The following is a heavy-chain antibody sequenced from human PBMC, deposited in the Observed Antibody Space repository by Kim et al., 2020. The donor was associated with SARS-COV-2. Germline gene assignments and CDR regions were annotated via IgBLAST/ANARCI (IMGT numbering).Heavy chain of an antibody. Sequence: GGSLRLSCAASGFTFSSYAMSWVRQAPGKGLEWVSAISGSGGSTYYADSVKGRFTISRDNSKNTLYLQMNSLRAEDTAVYYCAKASMVPDYYYYGMDVWGQGTTVTVSS. V-gene: IGHV3-23*01. CDR2: ISGSGGST. CDR1: GFTFSSYA. D-gene: IGHD2-8*01. J-gene: IGHJ6*02. CDR3: AKASMVPDYYYYGMDV.